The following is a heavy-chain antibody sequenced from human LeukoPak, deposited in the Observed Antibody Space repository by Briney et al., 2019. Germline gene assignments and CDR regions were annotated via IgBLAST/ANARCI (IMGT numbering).Heavy chain of an antibody. D-gene: IGHD1-26*01. CDR2: ISYDGSNK. CDR1: GFTFSSYA. J-gene: IGHJ4*02. CDR3: AREPPLIVGTDIDY. Sequence: GGSLRLSCAASGFTFSSYAMLWVRQAPGKGLEWVAVISYDGSNKYYADPVKGRFTISRDNSKNTLYLQMNSLRAEDTAVYYCAREPPLIVGTDIDYWGQGTLVTVSS. V-gene: IGHV3-30-3*01.